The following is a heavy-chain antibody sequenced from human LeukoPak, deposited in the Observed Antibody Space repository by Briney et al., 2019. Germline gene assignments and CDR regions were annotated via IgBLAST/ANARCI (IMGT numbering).Heavy chain of an antibody. J-gene: IGHJ4*02. CDR2: ISSSSSYI. V-gene: IGHV3-21*04. Sequence: PGGSLRLSCAASGFTFSSYSMNWVRQAPGKGLEWVSSISSSSSYIYYADSVKGRFTISRDNSKNTLYLQMNSLRAEDTAVYYCAKGIYTAPIFFDYWGQGTLVTVSS. CDR3: AKGIYTAPIFFDY. CDR1: GFTFSSYS. D-gene: IGHD5-18*01.